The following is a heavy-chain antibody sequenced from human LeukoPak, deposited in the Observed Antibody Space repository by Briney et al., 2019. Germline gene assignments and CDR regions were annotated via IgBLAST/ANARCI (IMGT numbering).Heavy chain of an antibody. J-gene: IGHJ5*02. CDR3: ARHSGSGWFDP. D-gene: IGHD3-10*01. V-gene: IGHV4-59*08. CDR1: GGSISSYS. Sequence: SETLSLTCTVSGGSISSYSWIWIRQPPGKGLEWIGYLYNGGSTSYNPSLESRVTVSVGTSKNQFSLRLSSVTAADTAVYYCARHSGSGWFDPWGQGTLVTVSS. CDR2: LYNGGST.